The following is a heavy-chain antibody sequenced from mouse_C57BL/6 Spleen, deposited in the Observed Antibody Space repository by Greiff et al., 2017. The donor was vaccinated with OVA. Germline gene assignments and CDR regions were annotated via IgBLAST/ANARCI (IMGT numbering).Heavy chain of an antibody. CDR3: ASPLYYGSSYGYFEY. D-gene: IGHD1-1*01. CDR1: GYTFTSYW. J-gene: IGHJ2*01. CDR2: IHPNSGST. Sequence: QVQLQQPGAELVKPGASVKLSCKASGYTFTSYWMHWVKQRPGQGLEWIGMIHPNSGSTNYNEKFKSKATLTVDKSSSTAYMQLSSLTSEDSAVYYCASPLYYGSSYGYFEYWGQGTTLTVSS. V-gene: IGHV1-64*01.